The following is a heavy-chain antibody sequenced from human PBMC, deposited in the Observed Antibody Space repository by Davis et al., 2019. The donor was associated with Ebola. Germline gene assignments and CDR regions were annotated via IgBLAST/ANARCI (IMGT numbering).Heavy chain of an antibody. Sequence: GESLKISCAFSGFSASLYSMNWVRQAPGKGLEWVSFISSSSNYIYYADSVKGRFTISRDNAKNSLYLQMNSLRAEDTAVYYCARDLVVVVAANQGWYYGMDVWGKGTTVTVSS. J-gene: IGHJ6*04. CDR2: ISSSSNYI. D-gene: IGHD2-15*01. V-gene: IGHV3-21*01. CDR3: ARDLVVVVAANQGWYYGMDV. CDR1: GFSASLYS.